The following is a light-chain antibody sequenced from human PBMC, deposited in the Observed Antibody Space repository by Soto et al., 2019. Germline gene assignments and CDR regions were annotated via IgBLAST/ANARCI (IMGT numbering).Light chain of an antibody. J-gene: IGKJ1*01. Sequence: EIVMTQSPVTLSVSPGERVTLSCRASQNVNINLAWYQQRPGQAPRVLIYGASNRASGIPDRFSGSGSGTDFTLTISSLQPDDFATYYCQQYNSYGTFGQGTKVEIK. CDR1: QNVNIN. CDR3: QQYNSYGT. CDR2: GAS. V-gene: IGKV3D-15*01.